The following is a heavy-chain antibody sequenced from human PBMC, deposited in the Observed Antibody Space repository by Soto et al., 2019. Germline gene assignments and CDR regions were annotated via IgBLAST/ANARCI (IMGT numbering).Heavy chain of an antibody. CDR2: ISYDGSNK. D-gene: IGHD1-1*01. V-gene: IGHV3-30-3*01. CDR1: GFTFSSYA. J-gene: IGHJ6*02. CDR3: ARTSKNWNDVWGYYYGMDV. Sequence: GGSLRLSYAASGFTFSSYAMHWVRQAPGKGLEWVAVISYDGSNKYYADSVKGRFTISRDNSKNTLYLQMNSLRAEDTAVYYCARTSKNWNDVWGYYYGMDVWGQGTTVTVSS.